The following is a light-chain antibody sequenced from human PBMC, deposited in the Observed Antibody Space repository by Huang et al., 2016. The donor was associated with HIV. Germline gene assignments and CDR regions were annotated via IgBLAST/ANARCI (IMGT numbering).Light chain of an antibody. CDR3: QQRSVWPPTLT. J-gene: IGKJ4*01. V-gene: IGKV3-11*01. CDR2: DAS. CDR1: QSVNTQ. Sequence: EIVLTQSPATLSLSPGERATLSCRASQSVNTQLAWFQQRPGQAPRLLIYDASTRATGIPARFSGSGSGTDFTLTISSLESTDFAVYYCQQRSVWPPTLTFGAGTRLEIK.